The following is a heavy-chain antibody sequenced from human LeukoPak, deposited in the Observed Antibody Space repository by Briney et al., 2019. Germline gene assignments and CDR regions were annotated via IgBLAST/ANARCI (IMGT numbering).Heavy chain of an antibody. J-gene: IGHJ6*02. Sequence: GRSLRLSCAASGFTFDDYAMHWVRQAPGKGLEWVSGISWNSGSIGYADSVKGRFTISRDNAKNTLYLQMNSLRAEDTAVYYCASGDYYYYGMTSGAKGPRSPSP. CDR2: ISWNSGSI. CDR1: GFTFDDYA. V-gene: IGHV3-9*01. CDR3: ASGDYYYYGMTS. D-gene: IGHD1-26*01.